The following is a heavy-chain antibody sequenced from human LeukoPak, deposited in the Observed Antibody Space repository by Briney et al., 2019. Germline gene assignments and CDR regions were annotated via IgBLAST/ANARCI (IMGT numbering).Heavy chain of an antibody. D-gene: IGHD3-22*01. J-gene: IGHJ5*02. CDR1: GDSMRSSSYY. V-gene: IGHV4-39*01. CDR2: IYYSGNT. Sequence: SETLSLTCTVSGDSMRSSSYYWGWIRQPPGKGLEWIASIYYSGNTFHNPSLKSRVTISVDKSKNQVSLRLSSVTAADTAVYYCARHCIDHYDTSGYSSWFDPWGQGTLVTISS. CDR3: ARHCIDHYDTSGYSSWFDP.